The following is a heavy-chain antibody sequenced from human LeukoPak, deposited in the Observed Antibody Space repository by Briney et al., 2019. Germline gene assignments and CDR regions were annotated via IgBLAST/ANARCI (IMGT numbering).Heavy chain of an antibody. Sequence: SETLSLTCTVSGDSISSHYWSWIRQPPGKGLEWIGYIYYSGSTSYNPSLKSRVTMSVDTSKNQFSLKLNSVTAADTAVYYCARDVGSSAWYGVADYWGQGTLVTVSS. D-gene: IGHD6-19*01. V-gene: IGHV4-59*11. J-gene: IGHJ4*02. CDR3: ARDVGSSAWYGVADY. CDR1: GDSISSHY. CDR2: IYYSGST.